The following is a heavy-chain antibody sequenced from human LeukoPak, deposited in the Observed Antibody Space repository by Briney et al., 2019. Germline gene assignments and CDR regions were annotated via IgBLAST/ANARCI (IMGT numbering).Heavy chain of an antibody. CDR1: GFTFSSYA. Sequence: GGSLRLSCAASGFTFSSYAMHWVRQAPGKGLEWVAVISYDGSNKYYADSVKGRFTISRANYKNTQYLQMNSLRAEDTAVYYCESQEQRLLDYWGQGTLVTVSS. D-gene: IGHD6-25*01. V-gene: IGHV3-30-3*01. CDR3: ESQEQRLLDY. CDR2: ISYDGSNK. J-gene: IGHJ4*02.